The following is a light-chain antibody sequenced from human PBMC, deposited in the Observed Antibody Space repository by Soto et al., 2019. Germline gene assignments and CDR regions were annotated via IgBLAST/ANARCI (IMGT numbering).Light chain of an antibody. CDR1: QNILYSSNNKNY. CDR2: WES. V-gene: IGKV4-1*01. Sequence: DIVMTQSPDSLAVSLGERATINCKSSQNILYSSNNKNYLAWYQQKPGQPPKLLFYWESTRESGVPDRFSGSGSGTDFTPTISSLQAEDVSVYYCQQYYGSLPYTFGQGTKLEIK. CDR3: QQYYGSLPYT. J-gene: IGKJ2*01.